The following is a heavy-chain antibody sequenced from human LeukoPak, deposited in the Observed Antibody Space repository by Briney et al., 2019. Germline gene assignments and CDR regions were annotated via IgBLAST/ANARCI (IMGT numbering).Heavy chain of an antibody. CDR1: GGSTSSFY. J-gene: IGHJ4*02. CDR3: ARGSLGVTASPDY. CDR2: IYDSGNT. Sequence: SETLSLTCTVSGGSTSSFYWSWIRQPPGKGLEWIGSIYDSGNTNYNPSLKSRVTISLDTSKNQLSLKLRSVTAADTAVYYCARGSLGVTASPDYWGEGTLVSVSS. D-gene: IGHD6-6*01. V-gene: IGHV4-59*12.